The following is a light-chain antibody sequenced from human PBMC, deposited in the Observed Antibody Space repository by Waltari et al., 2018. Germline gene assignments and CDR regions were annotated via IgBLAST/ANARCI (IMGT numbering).Light chain of an antibody. CDR3: YSSTDNSGI. CDR2: KDS. Sequence: SYDLTQPSSVSVSPGQTAKITCSGDVLTKKNARWFQQKPGQAPVLMIYKDSERPSRIPGRFSGSSSGATVTLTITGAQVEDEADYYCYSSTDNSGIFGGGTTLTVL. V-gene: IGLV3-27*01. CDR1: VLTKKN. J-gene: IGLJ2*01.